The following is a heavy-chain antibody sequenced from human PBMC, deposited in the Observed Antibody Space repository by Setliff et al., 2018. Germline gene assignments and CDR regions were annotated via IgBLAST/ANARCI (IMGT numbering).Heavy chain of an antibody. V-gene: IGHV3-21*01. CDR1: GFTFSRYS. J-gene: IGHJ6*03. CDR2: ISSSSSHI. D-gene: IGHD3-22*01. CDR3: ARDQVGSSGYYQWGFYFYYMDV. Sequence: GGSLRLSCAASGFTFSRYSMNWVRQAPGKGLEWVSSISSSSSHIYYADSVKGRFTISRDNAKNSLYLQMNSLRAEDTAVYYCARDQVGSSGYYQWGFYFYYMDVWGKGTTVTVSS.